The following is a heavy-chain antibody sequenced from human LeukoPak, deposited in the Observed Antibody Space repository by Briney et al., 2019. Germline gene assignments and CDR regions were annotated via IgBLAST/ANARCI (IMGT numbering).Heavy chain of an antibody. CDR3: SKGPSVAGTADYFHH. D-gene: IGHD6-19*01. Sequence: PGGSLRLSCAASGFTFSSYAMSWVRQAPGKGLEWVSIISGSGGSTYYADSVKGRFTISRDKSKNTLYLQMNSLRAEDTAIYYCSKGPSVAGTADYFHHWGQGTLVTVSS. CDR1: GFTFSSYA. V-gene: IGHV3-23*01. J-gene: IGHJ1*01. CDR2: ISGSGGST.